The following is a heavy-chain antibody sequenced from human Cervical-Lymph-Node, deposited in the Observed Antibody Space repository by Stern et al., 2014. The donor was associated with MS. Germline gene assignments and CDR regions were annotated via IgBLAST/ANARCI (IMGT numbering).Heavy chain of an antibody. J-gene: IGHJ4*02. CDR2: ISVDGAKT. CDR1: GFAFSTYG. V-gene: IGHV3-30*03. D-gene: IGHD6-19*01. CDR3: ARGSDWYPLDY. Sequence: MQLVGSEGGVVQPGRSLRLSCSPSGFAFSTYGMHWVRQAPGKGLEWVALISVDGAKTSYADSVKGRFTISRDNPKNTLYLQMKSLRGEDTAVYYCARGSDWYPLDYWGQGTLVTVSS.